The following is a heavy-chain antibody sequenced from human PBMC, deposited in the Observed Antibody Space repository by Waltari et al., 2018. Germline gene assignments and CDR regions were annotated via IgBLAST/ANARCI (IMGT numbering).Heavy chain of an antibody. CDR3: ARDLCSSTSCYYYYGMDV. CDR1: GGTFSSYA. D-gene: IGHD2-2*01. Sequence: QVQLVQSGAEVKKPGSSVKVSCKASGGTFSSYAISWVRQAPGQGLEWMGGIVPIYGTASDAQKFKGKVTITADESTGTAYMELSSLRSEDTAVYYCARDLCSSTSCYYYYGMDVWGQGTTVTVSS. CDR2: IVPIYGTA. J-gene: IGHJ6*02. V-gene: IGHV1-69*12.